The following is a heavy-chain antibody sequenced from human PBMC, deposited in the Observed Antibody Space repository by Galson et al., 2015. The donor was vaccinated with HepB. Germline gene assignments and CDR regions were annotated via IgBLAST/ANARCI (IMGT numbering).Heavy chain of an antibody. CDR1: GFTFSSYG. CDR3: AKGGFDSCSSCLY. D-gene: IGHD6-6*01. J-gene: IGHJ4*02. CDR2: ISYDGSNK. Sequence: SLRLSCAASGFTFSSYGMHWVRQAPGKGLEWVAVISYDGSNKYYADSVKGRFTISRDNSKNTLYLQMNSLRAEDTAVYFCAKGGFDSCSSCLYWGQGTLVTVSS. V-gene: IGHV3-30*18.